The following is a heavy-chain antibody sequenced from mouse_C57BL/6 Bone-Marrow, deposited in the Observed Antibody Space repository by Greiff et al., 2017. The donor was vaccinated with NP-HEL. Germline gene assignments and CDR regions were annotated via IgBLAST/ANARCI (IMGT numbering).Heavy chain of an antibody. CDR2: ISDGGSYT. D-gene: IGHD1-1*01. CDR3: ARYYYGSSYGYFDY. CDR1: GFTFSSYA. J-gene: IGHJ2*01. Sequence: EVKPQESGGGLVKPGGSLKLSCAASGFTFSSYAMSWVRQTPEKRLEWVATISDGGSYTYYPDNVKGRFTISRDNAKNNLYLQMSHLKSEDTAMYYCARYYYGSSYGYFDYWGQGTTLTVSS. V-gene: IGHV5-4*03.